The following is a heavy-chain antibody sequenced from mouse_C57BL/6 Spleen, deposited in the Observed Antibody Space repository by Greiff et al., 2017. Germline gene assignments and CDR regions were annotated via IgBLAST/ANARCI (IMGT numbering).Heavy chain of an antibody. D-gene: IGHD4-1*01. CDR2: ISSGGSYT. CDR1: GFTFSSYG. V-gene: IGHV5-6*01. J-gene: IGHJ4*01. CDR3: ARRRNNWGRDY. Sequence: VQLQQSGGDLVKPGGSLKLSCAASGFTFSSYGMSWVRQTPDKRLEWVATISSGGSYTYYPDSVKGRFTISRDNAKNTLYLQMSSLKSEDTAMYYCARRRNNWGRDYWGQGTSVTVSS.